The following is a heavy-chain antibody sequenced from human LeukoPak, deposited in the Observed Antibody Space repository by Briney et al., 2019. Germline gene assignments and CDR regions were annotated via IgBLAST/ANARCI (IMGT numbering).Heavy chain of an antibody. J-gene: IGHJ4*02. V-gene: IGHV4-30-4*01. CDR3: ARVTYGSGSHGFDY. Sequence: PSETLSLTCTGSGGSISSGDYYWSWIRQPPGKGLELIGYIYYSGSTYYNPSLNSRVTISVDTSKNQFSLKLSSVTAADTAVYYCARVTYGSGSHGFDYWGQGTLVTVSS. CDR2: IYYSGST. D-gene: IGHD3-10*01. CDR1: GGSISSGDYY.